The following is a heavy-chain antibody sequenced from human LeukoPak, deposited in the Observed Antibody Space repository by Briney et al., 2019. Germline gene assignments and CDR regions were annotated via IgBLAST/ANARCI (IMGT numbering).Heavy chain of an antibody. D-gene: IGHD2-21*01. CDR2: IRYDGSNK. V-gene: IGHV3-30*02. J-gene: IGHJ4*02. Sequence: GGSLRLSCAASGFTFNSYGMHWVRQAPGKGLEWVAFIRYDGSNKYYADSVKGRFTVSRDNAKNTLYLQINSLRAEDTAVFYCAKPEGIYCGGDCPTPFDYWGQGTLVTVSS. CDR3: AKPEGIYCGGDCPTPFDY. CDR1: GFTFNSYG.